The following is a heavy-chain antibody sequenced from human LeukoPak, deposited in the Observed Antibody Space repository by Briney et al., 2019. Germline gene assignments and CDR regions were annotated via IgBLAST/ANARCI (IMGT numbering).Heavy chain of an antibody. CDR3: ARWGVRRIAAAGTQDYYYGMDV. D-gene: IGHD6-13*01. CDR2: IIPIFGTA. Sequence: SVKVSCKASGYTFTSYAMNWVRQAPGQGLEWMGGIIPIFGTANYAQKFQGRVTITADESTSTAYMELSSLRSEDTAVYYCARWGVRRIAAAGTQDYYYGMDVWGQGTTVTVSS. V-gene: IGHV1-69*13. CDR1: GYTFTSYA. J-gene: IGHJ6*02.